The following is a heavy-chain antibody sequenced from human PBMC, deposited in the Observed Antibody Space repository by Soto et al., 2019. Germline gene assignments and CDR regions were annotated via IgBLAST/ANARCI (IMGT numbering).Heavy chain of an antibody. CDR3: VRDRRIYYSDPHDEFVASDYEV. CDR2: FIPIFRTL. J-gene: IGHJ3*01. D-gene: IGHD3-22*01. V-gene: IGHV1-69*01. Sequence: QVQLIQSEAEVKKHGSSVRVSCTASGGIFGSHGFSWVRQAPGQRIEWVGGFIPIFRTLTYTEKFHARVRIATDESTNTVYLDLSSLTSEDTAVYYCVRDRRIYYSDPHDEFVASDYEVWGQGTMVSVSS. CDR1: GGIFGSHG.